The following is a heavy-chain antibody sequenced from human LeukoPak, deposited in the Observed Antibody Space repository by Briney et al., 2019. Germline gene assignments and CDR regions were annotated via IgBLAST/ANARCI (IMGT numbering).Heavy chain of an antibody. V-gene: IGHV3-64D*06. J-gene: IGHJ4*02. CDR2: ITGDGGTT. Sequence: GGCLRLSCSASGFTFSSYAMHWVRQAPGKGLDYISGITGDGGTTYHADSVKGRFTISRDNSKNTLYLQMSSLRVEDTAVYYCVKVSSTVGATYFDYWGQGTLVTVSS. D-gene: IGHD1-26*01. CDR1: GFTFSSYA. CDR3: VKVSSTVGATYFDY.